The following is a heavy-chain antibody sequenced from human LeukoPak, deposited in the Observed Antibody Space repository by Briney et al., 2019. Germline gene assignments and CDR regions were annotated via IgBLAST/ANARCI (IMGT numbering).Heavy chain of an antibody. CDR3: ARVRAYSSSWYSRDYGMDV. CDR1: GGSISSYY. J-gene: IGHJ6*02. V-gene: IGHV4-59*01. Sequence: SETLSLTCTVSGGSISSYYWSWIRQPPGKGLEWIGYIYYSGSTNYNPSLTSRVTISVDTSKNQFSLKLSSVTAADTAVYYCARVRAYSSSWYSRDYGMDVWGQGTTVTVSS. D-gene: IGHD6-13*01. CDR2: IYYSGST.